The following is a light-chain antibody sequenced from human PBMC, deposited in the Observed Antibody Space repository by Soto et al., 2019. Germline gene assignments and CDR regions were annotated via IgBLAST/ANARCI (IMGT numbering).Light chain of an antibody. J-gene: IGKJ1*01. V-gene: IGKV3-15*01. CDR3: QQYNNWPPMT. CDR2: GAS. Sequence: EVVLTQSPSTLSVSPGERATLSCRASQSVTPNLAWYQQKPGQAPRLLIYGASTRATGIPARFSGSGSGTEFTLTISSLQSEDFAVYYCQQYNNWPPMTFGQGTKVAIK. CDR1: QSVTPN.